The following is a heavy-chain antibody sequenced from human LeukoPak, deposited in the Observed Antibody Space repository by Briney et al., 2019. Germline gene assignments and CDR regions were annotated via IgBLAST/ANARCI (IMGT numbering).Heavy chain of an antibody. V-gene: IGHV3-74*01. CDR3: VGTWSFDY. CDR2: ISGDGTTT. Sequence: GGSLRLSCAVSGFTFINDWMHWVRQAPGKGLLWVSRISGDGTTTNYADSVKGRFTISRDNAKNMLYLQMDSLRAEDTAVYYCVGTWSFDYWGQGTLVTVSS. D-gene: IGHD2-15*01. CDR1: GFTFINDW. J-gene: IGHJ4*02.